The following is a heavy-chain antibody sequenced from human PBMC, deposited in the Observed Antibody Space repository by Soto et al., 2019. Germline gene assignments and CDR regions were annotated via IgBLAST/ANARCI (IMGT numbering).Heavy chain of an antibody. Sequence: GGSLRLSCAASGFTFSDYYMSWIRQAPGKGLEWVSYSSSGSTIYYADSVKGRFTISRDNAKNSLYLQMNSLRAEDTAVYYCARSHLYYDSSGAHDDWGQGTLVTCSS. CDR1: GFTFSDYY. CDR3: ARSHLYYDSSGAHDD. J-gene: IGHJ4*02. CDR2: SSSGSTI. V-gene: IGHV3-11*01. D-gene: IGHD3-22*01.